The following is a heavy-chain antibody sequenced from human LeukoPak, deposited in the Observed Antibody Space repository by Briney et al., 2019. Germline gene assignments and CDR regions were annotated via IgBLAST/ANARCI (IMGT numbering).Heavy chain of an antibody. CDR1: GFTFRSYL. CDR2: INTDGNST. D-gene: IGHD6-13*01. Sequence: GSLRLSCAGSGFTFRSYLKHWVRQASGKGLVWVSQINTDGNSTTYADSVKGRFSVSRDNAKNTLYLQMNSLRAEDTAVYYCARELASGDWGQGTLVTVSS. V-gene: IGHV3-74*01. J-gene: IGHJ4*02. CDR3: ARELASGD.